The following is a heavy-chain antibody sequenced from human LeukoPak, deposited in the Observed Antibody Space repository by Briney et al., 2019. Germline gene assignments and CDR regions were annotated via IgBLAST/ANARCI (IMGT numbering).Heavy chain of an antibody. CDR2: IKSKTDGGTT. Sequence: GGSLRLSCTASGFTFGDYAMSWFRQAPGKGLEWVGRIKSKTDGGTTDYAAPVKGRFTISRDDSKNTLYLQMNSLKTEDTAVYYCTTDSVVAAYYDSSGSPLRYWGQGTLVTVSS. CDR3: TTDSVVAAYYDSSGSPLRY. D-gene: IGHD3-22*01. V-gene: IGHV3-15*01. CDR1: GFTFGDYA. J-gene: IGHJ4*02.